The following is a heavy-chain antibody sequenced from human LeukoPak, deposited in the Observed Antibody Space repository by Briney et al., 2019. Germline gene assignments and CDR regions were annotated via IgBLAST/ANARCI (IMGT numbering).Heavy chain of an antibody. CDR3: TRHGDYYDSSGYYIDAFDI. J-gene: IGHJ3*02. V-gene: IGHV3-73*01. CDR1: GFTFSGSA. D-gene: IGHD3-22*01. CDR2: IRSNANSYAT. Sequence: PGGSLRLSCAASGFTFSGSAMHWVRQASGKGLEWVGRIRSNANSYATAYAASVKGRFTISRDDSKNTAYLQMNSLKTEDTAVYYCTRHGDYYDSSGYYIDAFDIWGQGTMVTVSS.